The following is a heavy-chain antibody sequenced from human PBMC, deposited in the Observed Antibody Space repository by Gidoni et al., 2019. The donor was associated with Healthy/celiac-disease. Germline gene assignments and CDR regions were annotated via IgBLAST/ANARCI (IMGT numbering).Heavy chain of an antibody. CDR2: IYYSGST. J-gene: IGHJ3*02. CDR3: ARGQAPYYYDSSRYLGAFDI. CDR1: GGSISSGGYY. V-gene: IGHV4-31*01. D-gene: IGHD3-22*01. Sequence: QVQLQESGPGLVKPSQTLSLTCTVSGGSISSGGYYWRWIRQHPGKGLEWIGYIYYSGSTYYNPSLKSLVTISVDTSKNQFSLKLSSVTAADTAVYYCARGQAPYYYDSSRYLGAFDIWGQGTMVTVSS.